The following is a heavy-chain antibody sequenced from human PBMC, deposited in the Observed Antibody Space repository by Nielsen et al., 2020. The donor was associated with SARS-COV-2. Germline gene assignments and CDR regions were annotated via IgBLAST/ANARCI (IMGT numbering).Heavy chain of an antibody. CDR2: IYWNDDK. CDR3: AHRLDYVWNYAHNWFDP. Sequence: SGPTLVKPTQTLTLTCTFSGFSLSTSGVGVGWIRQPPGKALEWLALIYWNDDKRYSPSLKSRLTITKDTSKNQVVLTMTNMDPVDTATYYCAHRLDYVWNYAHNWFDPWGQGTLVTVSS. CDR1: GFSLSTSGVG. D-gene: IGHD1-7*01. V-gene: IGHV2-5*01. J-gene: IGHJ5*02.